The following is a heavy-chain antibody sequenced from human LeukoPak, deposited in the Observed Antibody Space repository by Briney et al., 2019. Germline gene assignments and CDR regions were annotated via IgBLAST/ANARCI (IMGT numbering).Heavy chain of an antibody. V-gene: IGHV6-1*01. Sequence: SQTPSLTCAISGDSVSSNSAAWNWIRQCPSRGLEWLGRTCYRSKWYNDYAGSVKSRITISADTSKNQFCLQLNSVTPEDTAVYYCARDLPGYPGLYWFDPWGQGTPVTVSS. CDR3: ARDLPGYPGLYWFDP. D-gene: IGHD1-1*01. CDR2: TCYRSKWYN. CDR1: GDSVSSNSAA. J-gene: IGHJ5*02.